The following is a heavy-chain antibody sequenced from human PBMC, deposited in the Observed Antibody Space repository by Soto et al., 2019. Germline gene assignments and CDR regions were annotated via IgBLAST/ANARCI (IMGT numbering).Heavy chain of an antibody. CDR2: IYPVDSDT. Sequence: ESLKISCKGSGYSFTNYWIGWVRQMPGKGLEWMGIIYPVDSDTRYSPSFQGQVTISADKSISTAYLQWSSLQASDRAMYFCARASGAPSYYAMDVWGQGTTVTVSS. J-gene: IGHJ6*02. D-gene: IGHD6-19*01. CDR1: GYSFTNYW. V-gene: IGHV5-51*01. CDR3: ARASGAPSYYAMDV.